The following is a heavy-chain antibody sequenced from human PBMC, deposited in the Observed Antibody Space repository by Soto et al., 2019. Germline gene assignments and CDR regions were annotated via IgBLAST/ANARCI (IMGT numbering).Heavy chain of an antibody. D-gene: IGHD6-13*01. Sequence: GGSLRLSCAASGFSFSTYAIHWVRQAPGKGLEWVGVISYDGSKKYYAGSVKGRFTISRDNSENTLFLQMSSLRGDDTAIYFCAIDEAAPGNGKLDYWGQGTLVTVSS. J-gene: IGHJ4*02. CDR3: AIDEAAPGNGKLDY. CDR2: ISYDGSKK. CDR1: GFSFSTYA. V-gene: IGHV3-30-3*01.